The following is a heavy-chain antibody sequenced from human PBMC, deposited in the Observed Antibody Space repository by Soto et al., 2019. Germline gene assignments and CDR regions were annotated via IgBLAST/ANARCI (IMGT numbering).Heavy chain of an antibody. V-gene: IGHV5-51*01. CDR1: GYSFPKYY. J-gene: IGHJ6*02. D-gene: IGHD2-21*02. CDR2: IYPDDSDT. Sequence: PGESLKISCKGSGYSFPKYYIGWVRQMPGKDLEWMAIIYPDDSDTRYSPSFQGQVTISADKSISTAYLQWSSLKASDTAMYYCARRGTVVTPEYYYYGMDVWGQGTTVTVSS. CDR3: ARRGTVVTPEYYYYGMDV.